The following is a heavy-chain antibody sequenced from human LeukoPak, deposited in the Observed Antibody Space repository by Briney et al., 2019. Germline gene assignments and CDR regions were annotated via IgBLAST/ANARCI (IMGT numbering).Heavy chain of an antibody. CDR1: GIYFPDTW. D-gene: IGHD3-22*01. Sequence: GGSLRLSCRVSGIYFPDTWMTWVRQAPGKGLEWVSAISGSGGSTYYADSVKGRFTISRDNSKNTLYLQMNSLRAEDTAVYYCARSGYYDSSGYYGPPAPHLYWGQGTLVTVSS. CDR3: ARSGYYDSSGYYGPPAPHLY. J-gene: IGHJ4*02. V-gene: IGHV3-23*01. CDR2: ISGSGGST.